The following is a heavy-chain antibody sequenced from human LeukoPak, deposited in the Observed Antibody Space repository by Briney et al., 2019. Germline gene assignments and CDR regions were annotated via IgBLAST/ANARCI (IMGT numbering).Heavy chain of an antibody. Sequence: GGSLRLSCAASGFTFSSYGIHWVRQAPGKGLEWVAFIRYDGSNKYYADSVKGRFTISRDNSKNTLYLQMNSLRAEDTAVYYCAKDTTAEYYDFWRGLLGYWGQGTLVTVSS. V-gene: IGHV3-30*02. CDR1: GFTFSSYG. CDR3: AKDTTAEYYDFWRGLLGY. D-gene: IGHD3-3*01. CDR2: IRYDGSNK. J-gene: IGHJ4*02.